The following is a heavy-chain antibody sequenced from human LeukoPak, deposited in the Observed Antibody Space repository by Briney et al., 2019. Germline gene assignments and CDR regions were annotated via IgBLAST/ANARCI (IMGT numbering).Heavy chain of an antibody. Sequence: ASVKVSCKASGYTFTGYYMHWVRQAPGQGLEWMGWINPNSGGTNYAQKFQGRVTMTRDTSISTAYMELSRLRSDDTAVYYCARGSGSYHPEPFDYWGQGTLVTVSS. V-gene: IGHV1-2*02. CDR3: ARGSGSYHPEPFDY. J-gene: IGHJ4*02. CDR1: GYTFTGYY. D-gene: IGHD3-10*01. CDR2: INPNSGGT.